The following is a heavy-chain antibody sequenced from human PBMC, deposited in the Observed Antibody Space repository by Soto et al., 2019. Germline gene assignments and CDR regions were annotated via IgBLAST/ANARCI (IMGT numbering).Heavy chain of an antibody. CDR3: AKGGRQWLVTSDFNY. Sequence: GGSLRLSCAASGFTFSDYAMHWVRQAPGKGLEWVAVVSHDGRNTHYADSVKGRFTISRDSSKNTVSLEMTSLRAEDTTFYYCAKGGRQWLVTSDFNYWGQGALVTVSS. V-gene: IGHV3-30*18. D-gene: IGHD6-19*01. CDR1: GFTFSDYA. J-gene: IGHJ4*02. CDR2: VSHDGRNT.